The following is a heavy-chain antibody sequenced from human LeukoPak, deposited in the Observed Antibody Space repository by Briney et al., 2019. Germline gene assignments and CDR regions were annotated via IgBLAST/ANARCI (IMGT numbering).Heavy chain of an antibody. Sequence: ASVKASCKVSGYTLTELSMHWVRQAPGKGLEWMGGFDPEDGETIYAQKFQGRVTMTEDTSTDTAYMELSSLRSEDTAVYYCATLRITMVRGAIDYWGQGTLVTVSS. CDR3: ATLRITMVRGAIDY. D-gene: IGHD3-10*01. CDR1: GYTLTELS. J-gene: IGHJ4*02. V-gene: IGHV1-24*01. CDR2: FDPEDGET.